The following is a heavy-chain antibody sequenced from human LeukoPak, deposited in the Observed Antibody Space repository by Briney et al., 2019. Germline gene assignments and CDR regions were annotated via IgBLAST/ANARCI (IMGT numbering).Heavy chain of an antibody. CDR2: IYYSGST. V-gene: IGHV4-39*07. D-gene: IGHD2-21*02. CDR1: GGSISSSSYY. J-gene: IGHJ4*02. Sequence: SETLSLTCTVSGGSISSSSYYWGWIRQPRGKGLEWIGSIYYSGSTNYNPSLKSRVTISVDTSKSQFSLKLTSVTAADTAVYYCATLSTVVTAYYFDHWGQGTLVTVSS. CDR3: ATLSTVVTAYYFDH.